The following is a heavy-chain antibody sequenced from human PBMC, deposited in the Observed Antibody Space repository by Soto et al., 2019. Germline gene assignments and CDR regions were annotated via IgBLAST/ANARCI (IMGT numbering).Heavy chain of an antibody. CDR2: ISYDGSNK. V-gene: IGHV3-30-3*01. CDR3: ASEYCSGGSCYYYGMDV. Sequence: PGGSLRLSCAASGFTFSSYAMHWVRQAPGKGLEWVAVISYDGSNKYYADSVKGRFTISRDNSKNTLYLQMNSLRAEDTAVYYCASEYCSGGSCYYYGMDVWGQGTTVTVSS. CDR1: GFTFSSYA. D-gene: IGHD2-15*01. J-gene: IGHJ6*02.